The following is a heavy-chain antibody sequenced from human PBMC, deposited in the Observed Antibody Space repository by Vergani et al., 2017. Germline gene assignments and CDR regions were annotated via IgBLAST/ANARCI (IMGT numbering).Heavy chain of an antibody. Sequence: EVQLVESGGGLVQPGRSLRLSCAASGFTFDDYAMHWVRQAPGKGLEWVSGISWNSGSIGYADSVKGRFTISRDNAKNSLYLQMNSLRAEDTAVYYCATVLRKGYRGYSSGWYGDYWGQGTLVTVSS. D-gene: IGHD6-19*01. J-gene: IGHJ4*02. CDR3: ATVLRKGYRGYSSGWYGDY. CDR2: ISWNSGSI. V-gene: IGHV3-9*01. CDR1: GFTFDDYA.